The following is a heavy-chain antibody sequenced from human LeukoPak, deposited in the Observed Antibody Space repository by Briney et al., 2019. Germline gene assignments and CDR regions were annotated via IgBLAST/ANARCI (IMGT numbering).Heavy chain of an antibody. CDR1: GFTFSSYG. D-gene: IGHD2/OR15-2a*01. Sequence: HSGGSLRLSCAASGFTFSSYGMHWVRQAPGKGLESVALIWYDGSNKYYADSVKGRLTISRDNSKNTLYLQMNSLRAEDTAVYYCAREGPRGNSQFDYWGQGTLVTVSS. CDR2: IWYDGSNK. J-gene: IGHJ4*02. V-gene: IGHV3-33*01. CDR3: AREGPRGNSQFDY.